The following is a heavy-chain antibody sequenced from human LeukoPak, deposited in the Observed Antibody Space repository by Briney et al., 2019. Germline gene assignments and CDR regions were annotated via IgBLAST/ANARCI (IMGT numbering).Heavy chain of an antibody. CDR2: IYYRGST. Sequence: SETLSLTCTVSGGSINISYWSWIRQPPGKGLEWIGYIYYRGSTNYNPSLKSRVTISVDTSKNQFSLQLSSLTPEDTAVYYCASQENLQAHAFDIWGQGTMVTVSS. V-gene: IGHV4-59*12. CDR3: ASQENLQAHAFDI. J-gene: IGHJ3*02. CDR1: GGSINISY.